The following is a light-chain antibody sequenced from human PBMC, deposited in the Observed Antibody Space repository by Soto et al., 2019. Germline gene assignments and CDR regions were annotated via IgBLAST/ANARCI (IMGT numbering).Light chain of an antibody. V-gene: IGLV1-40*01. CDR3: HSYDVSLSGPV. CDR1: SSNIGAGYD. Sequence: QSVLTQPPSVSGAPGQRVTISCTGSSSNIGAGYDVHWYQQLPGTAPKVLIYDNNSRPSGVPGRFSGSKSGTSASLAITGLQAEDEADYCCHSYDVSLSGPVFGGGTKLTVL. J-gene: IGLJ2*01. CDR2: DNN.